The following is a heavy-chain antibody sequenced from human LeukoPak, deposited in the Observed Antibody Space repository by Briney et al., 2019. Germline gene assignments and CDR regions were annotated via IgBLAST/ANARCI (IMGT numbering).Heavy chain of an antibody. CDR1: GFTFSS. J-gene: IGHJ6*02. D-gene: IGHD2-2*01. Sequence: GGPLRLSCAASGFTFSSMNWVRQPPGKVLECVSSNSSPSSYIYYADSVKVRFTISSDNAKNSLYLQMNSLRAEDTAVYYCARDPQHQQLSRHYYYGMDVWGQGTTVTVSS. CDR3: ARDPQHQQLSRHYYYGMDV. CDR2: NSSPSSYI. V-gene: IGHV3-21*01.